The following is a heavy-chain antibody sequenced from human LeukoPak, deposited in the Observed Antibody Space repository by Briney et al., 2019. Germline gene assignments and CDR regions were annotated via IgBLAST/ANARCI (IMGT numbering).Heavy chain of an antibody. D-gene: IGHD1-26*01. CDR1: GFTFSSYA. CDR2: ISAYNGNT. CDR3: ARETPILPSGSYYFPI. Sequence: GGSLRLSCAASGFTFSSYAMSWVRQAPGKGLEWMGWISAYNGNTNYAQKLQGRVTMTTDISTSTAYMELRSLRSDDTAVYYCARETPILPSGSYYFPIWGQGTMVTVSS. J-gene: IGHJ3*02. V-gene: IGHV1-18*01.